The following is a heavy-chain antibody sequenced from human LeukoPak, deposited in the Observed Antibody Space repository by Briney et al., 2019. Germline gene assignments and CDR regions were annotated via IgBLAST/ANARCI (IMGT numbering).Heavy chain of an antibody. J-gene: IGHJ6*02. V-gene: IGHV3-9*01. Sequence: GGSLRLSCAASGVNFDDYAMHWVRQSPGTGLEWVAGLNWDSRSMAYADSVRGRFTISRDSAKNSLYLQMNSLRAEDTAVYYCARDIYCSGGSCYFYYYYYGMDVWGQGTTVTVSS. CDR1: GVNFDDYA. CDR2: LNWDSRSM. CDR3: ARDIYCSGGSCYFYYYYYGMDV. D-gene: IGHD2-15*01.